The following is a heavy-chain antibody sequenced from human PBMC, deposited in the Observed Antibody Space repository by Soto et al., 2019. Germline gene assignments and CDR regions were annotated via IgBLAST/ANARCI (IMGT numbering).Heavy chain of an antibody. CDR1: GFTFSNDW. J-gene: IGHJ4*02. V-gene: IGHV3-74*01. CDR2: INADGGST. D-gene: IGHD3-9*01. CDR3: IKVLTRGVGVPRFYFDS. Sequence: EVQLVESGGGLVQPGGSLRLSCAASGFTFSNDWMHWVRQAPGKGLEWVSRINADGGSTHYADSVRGRFTISRDNAKNTRFLQLNSLRVEDTAIYYCIKVLTRGVGVPRFYFDSWGQGTLVTVSA.